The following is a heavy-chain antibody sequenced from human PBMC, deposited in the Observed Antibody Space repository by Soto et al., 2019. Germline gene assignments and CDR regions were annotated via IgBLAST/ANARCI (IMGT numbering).Heavy chain of an antibody. V-gene: IGHV3-33*01. CDR2: IWYDGSNK. J-gene: IGHJ6*02. CDR1: GFTFSSYG. CDR3: AREDLGIAVAGTSRSGHYYYYYGMDV. D-gene: IGHD6-19*01. Sequence: PGGSLRLSCAASGFTFSSYGMHWVRQAPGKGLEWVAVIWYDGSNKYYADSVKGRFTISRDNSKNTLYLQMNSLRAEDTAVYYCAREDLGIAVAGTSRSGHYYYYYGMDVWGQRTTVTVSS.